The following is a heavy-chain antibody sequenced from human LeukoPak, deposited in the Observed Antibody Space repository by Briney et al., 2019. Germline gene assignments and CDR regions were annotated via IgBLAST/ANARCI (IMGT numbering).Heavy chain of an antibody. CDR3: AGTWIQLWLSPYNWFDP. CDR1: GGSISSYY. V-gene: IGHV4-59*01. CDR2: IYYSGST. J-gene: IGHJ5*02. Sequence: SETLSLTCTVSGGSISSYYWSWIRQPPGKGVEWIGYIYYSGSTNYNPSLKSRVTISVDTSKNQFSLKLSSVTAADTAVYYCAGTWIQLWLSPYNWFDPWGQGTLVTVSS. D-gene: IGHD5-18*01.